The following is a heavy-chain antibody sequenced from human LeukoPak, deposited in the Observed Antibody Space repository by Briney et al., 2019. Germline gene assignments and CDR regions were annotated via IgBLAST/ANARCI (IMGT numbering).Heavy chain of an antibody. CDR2: INWNGGST. D-gene: IGHD5-18*01. V-gene: IGHV3-20*04. Sequence: PGGSLRLSCTTSGFIFSNYGMHWVRQAPGKGLECVSGINWNGGSTGYADSVKGRFTISRDNAKNSLYLQMNSLRAEDTALYYCARDRGEYSYGSGFYMDVWGKGTTVTVSS. CDR3: ARDRGEYSYGSGFYMDV. CDR1: GFIFSNYG. J-gene: IGHJ6*03.